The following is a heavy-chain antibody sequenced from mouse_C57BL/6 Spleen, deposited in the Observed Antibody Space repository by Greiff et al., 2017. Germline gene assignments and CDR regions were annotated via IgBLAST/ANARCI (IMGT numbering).Heavy chain of an antibody. CDR1: GYTFTSYW. D-gene: IGHD1-1*01. J-gene: IGHJ2*01. CDR3: ARWITTVVEGNFDY. Sequence: QVQLQQPGAELVKPGASVKMSCKASGYTFTSYWITWVKQRPGQGLEWIGDIYPGSGSTNYHEKFKSKATLTVDTSSSTADMQLSSLTSEDAAVYYCARWITTVVEGNFDYWGQGTTLTVSS. V-gene: IGHV1-55*01. CDR2: IYPGSGST.